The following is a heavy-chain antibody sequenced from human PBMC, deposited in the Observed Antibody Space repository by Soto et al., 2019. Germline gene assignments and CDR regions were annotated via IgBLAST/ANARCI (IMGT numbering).Heavy chain of an antibody. J-gene: IGHJ6*02. D-gene: IGHD2-8*02. Sequence: GESLKISCKGSGYSFTSYWIGWVRQMPGKGLEWMGIIYPGDSDTRYSPSFQGQVTISADKSISTAYLQWSSLKASDTAMYYCARRGATLGLVNYYYYYGMDVWGQGTAVTVSS. V-gene: IGHV5-51*01. CDR2: IYPGDSDT. CDR3: ARRGATLGLVNYYYYYGMDV. CDR1: GYSFTSYW.